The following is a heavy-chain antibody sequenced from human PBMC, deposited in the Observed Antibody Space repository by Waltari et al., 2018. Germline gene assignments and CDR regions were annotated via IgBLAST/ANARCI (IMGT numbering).Heavy chain of an antibody. Sequence: LESGGGLVQPGGSLRLSCVASVLAFKSITSCGSGTDYADFGGGRFTISRNNSQSTLYLQVKSLTADDTAVYYCAKGVGASQFLDYWGQGTLVTVSS. CDR3: AKGVGASQFLDY. CDR2: ITSCGSGT. J-gene: IGHJ4*02. CDR1: VLAF. D-gene: IGHD1-26*01. V-gene: IGHV3-23*01.